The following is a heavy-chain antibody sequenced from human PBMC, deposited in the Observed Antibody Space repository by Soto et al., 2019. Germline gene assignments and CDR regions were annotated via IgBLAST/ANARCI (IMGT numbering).Heavy chain of an antibody. CDR2: IYYSGRT. CDR1: VGSISSSSYY. Sequence: QRQLQESGPGLVKPSETLSLTCTVSVGSISSSSYYWGWIRQPPGKGLEWIGSIYYSGRTYYNPSLKSRVTISVDTAKNQFSLNLSSVTAADTAVYYCARQTPAISISNHWGQVTLVTVSS. V-gene: IGHV4-39*01. D-gene: IGHD3-3*01. J-gene: IGHJ4*02. CDR3: ARQTPAISISNH.